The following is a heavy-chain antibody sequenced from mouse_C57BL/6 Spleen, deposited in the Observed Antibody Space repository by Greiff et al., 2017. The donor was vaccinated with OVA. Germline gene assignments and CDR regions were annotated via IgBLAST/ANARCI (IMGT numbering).Heavy chain of an antibody. CDR2: IWSGGST. J-gene: IGHJ1*03. CDR3: ARKYAYDYDGRYFDV. CDR1: GFSLTSYG. D-gene: IGHD2-4*01. V-gene: IGHV2-2*01. Sequence: QVQLQQSGPGLVQPSQSLSITCTVSGFSLTSYGVHWVRQSPGKGLEWLGVIWSGGSTDYNAAFISRLSISKDNSKSQVFFKRNSLQADDTAIYYCARKYAYDYDGRYFDVWGTGTTVTVSS.